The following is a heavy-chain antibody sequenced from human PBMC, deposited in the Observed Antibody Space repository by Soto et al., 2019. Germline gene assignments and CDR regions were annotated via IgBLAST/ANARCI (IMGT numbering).Heavy chain of an antibody. V-gene: IGHV3-33*01. CDR3: ERDAGAVQDYYFDY. CDR1: GFTFSSYG. CDR2: IWYDGSNK. Sequence: GGSLRLSCAAGGFTFSSYGMQWVLQAPGNGLEWVAVIWYDGSNKYYADSVKGRFTISRDNSKNTLYLQMNSLRAEHTAVYHCERDAGAVQDYYFDYWGQGTLVTVSS. J-gene: IGHJ4*02. D-gene: IGHD3-10*01.